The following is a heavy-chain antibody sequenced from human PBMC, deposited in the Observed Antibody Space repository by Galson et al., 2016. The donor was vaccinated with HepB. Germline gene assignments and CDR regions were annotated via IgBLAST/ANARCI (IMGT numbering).Heavy chain of an antibody. J-gene: IGHJ4*02. D-gene: IGHD7-27*01. CDR1: GGSFTNNNW. Sequence: SETLSLTCAVSGGSFTNNNWWSWVRQPPGKGLEWIGEMYHSGYTNYNPSLKSRVTMSVDKSKNQFSLRLFAVTAADTAVYHCVRAWGKYFDYWGQGALVTVSS. V-gene: IGHV4-4*02. CDR2: MYHSGYT. CDR3: VRAWGKYFDY.